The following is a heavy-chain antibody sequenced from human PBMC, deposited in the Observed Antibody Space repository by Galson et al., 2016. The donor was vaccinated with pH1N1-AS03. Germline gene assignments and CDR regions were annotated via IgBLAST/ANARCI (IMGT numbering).Heavy chain of an antibody. J-gene: IGHJ4*02. CDR3: ARHNEAATLSAPSDY. CDR1: GYTFTSYG. Sequence: SVKVSCKASGYTFTSYGITWVRQAPGQGLEWMGWISGYNGNTNYGQKVQGRVTLTTETSTSTAYMEMRSLKASDTAIYYCARHNEAATLSAPSDYWGQGTLVTVSS. V-gene: IGHV1-18*04. CDR2: ISGYNGNT. D-gene: IGHD6-13*01.